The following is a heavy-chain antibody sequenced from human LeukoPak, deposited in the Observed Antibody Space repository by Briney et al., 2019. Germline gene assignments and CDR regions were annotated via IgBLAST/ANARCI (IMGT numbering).Heavy chain of an antibody. Sequence: SGGSLRLSCAASGFTFSSYDMTWVRQAPGRGLEWVSSIRPSGDNTYYGDSVKGRFTISRDNSKNTVYLQMNSLRAEDTAVYYCAKTAVLPKGSSNWFDPWGQGTLVTVSS. CDR1: GFTFSSYD. J-gene: IGHJ5*02. V-gene: IGHV3-23*01. CDR2: IRPSGDNT. CDR3: AKTAVLPKGSSNWFDP. D-gene: IGHD3-10*01.